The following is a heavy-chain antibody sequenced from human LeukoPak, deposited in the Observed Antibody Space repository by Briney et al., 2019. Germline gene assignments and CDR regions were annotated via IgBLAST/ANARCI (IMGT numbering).Heavy chain of an antibody. Sequence: GGFLRLSCAASGFTFSNAWMSWVRQAPGKGLEWVGRIKSKTDGGTTDYAAPVKGRFTISRDDSKNTLYLQMNSLKTGDTAVYYCTTPCSGGSCYSGVLLVTTVTTYVYWGQGTLVTVSS. D-gene: IGHD2-15*01. CDR2: IKSKTDGGTT. J-gene: IGHJ4*02. CDR3: TTPCSGGSCYSGVLLVTTVTTYVY. V-gene: IGHV3-15*01. CDR1: GFTFSNAW.